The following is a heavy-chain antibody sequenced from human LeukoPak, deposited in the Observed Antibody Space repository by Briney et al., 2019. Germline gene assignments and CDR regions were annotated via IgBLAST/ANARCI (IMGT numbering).Heavy chain of an antibody. CDR2: MNPKNGDT. V-gene: IGHV1-2*02. CDR1: GYTFTGYY. D-gene: IGHD3-22*01. CDR3: ARWVASPSRGWFDP. Sequence: GASVKVSCKASGYTFTGYYVHWVRQAPGQGLEWMGWMNPKNGDTNYAQKFQGRVTMTRDTSISTAYMELNSLRFDDTAVYYCARWVASPSRGWFDPWGQGTLVTVSS. J-gene: IGHJ5*02.